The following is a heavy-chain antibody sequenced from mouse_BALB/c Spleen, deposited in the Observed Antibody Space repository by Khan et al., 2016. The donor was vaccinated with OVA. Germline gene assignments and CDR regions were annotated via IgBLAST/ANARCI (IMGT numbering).Heavy chain of an antibody. V-gene: IGHV1-80*01. CDR1: GYAFSNYW. J-gene: IGHJ3*01. CDR2: IYPGDGNT. CDR3: ARSGYDFFAY. Sequence: VQLQQSGAELVRPGSSMKISCKASGYAFSNYWMNWVRQGPGQGLEWIGKIYPGDGNTYYTGKFKDKATLTEDKYTSPAYMQLSSLTYEDSAVLFCARSGYDFFAYWGQGTLVTVSA. D-gene: IGHD2-14*01.